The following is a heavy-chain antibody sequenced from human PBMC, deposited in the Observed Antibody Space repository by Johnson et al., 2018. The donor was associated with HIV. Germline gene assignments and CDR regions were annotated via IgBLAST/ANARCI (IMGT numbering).Heavy chain of an antibody. CDR2: ISGSGGST. J-gene: IGHJ3*02. CDR3: AKDPVGATWAFDI. Sequence: VQLVESGGGVVQPGRSLRLSCAASGFTFSSYAMSWVRQAPGKGLEWVSGISGSGGSTYYADSVKGRFTISRDNSKNTLYLQMNSLRAEDTAVYYCAKDPVGATWAFDIWGQGTMVTVSS. V-gene: IGHV3-23*04. CDR1: GFTFSSYA. D-gene: IGHD1-26*01.